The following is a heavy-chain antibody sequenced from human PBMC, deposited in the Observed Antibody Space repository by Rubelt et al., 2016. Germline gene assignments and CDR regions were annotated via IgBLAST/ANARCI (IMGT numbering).Heavy chain of an antibody. V-gene: IGHV3-30*04. Sequence: VQLVESGGGLVQPGRSLRLSCAATGFTFSGAVMHWVRQAPGKGLQWVALISILGSNRDYVDSVKGRLPLPRDDSKNTVYLHMNSLRTDDTAVYYCAKEAGTSGRAGWFDPWGQGTLVTVSS. CDR2: ISILGSNR. CDR1: GFTFSGAV. D-gene: IGHD6-19*01. CDR3: AKEAGTSGRAGWFDP. J-gene: IGHJ5*02.